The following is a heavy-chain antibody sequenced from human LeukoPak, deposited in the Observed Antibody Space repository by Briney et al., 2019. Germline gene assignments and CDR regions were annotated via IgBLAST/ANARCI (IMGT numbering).Heavy chain of an antibody. CDR3: ARGPYYYYMDV. Sequence: SVKVSCKASGGTFSSYAISWVRQAPGQGLEWMGRITPILGIANYAQKFQGRVTITADKSTSTAYMELSSLRSEDTAVYYCARGPYYYYMDVWGKGTTVTVSS. CDR1: GGTFSSYA. V-gene: IGHV1-69*04. J-gene: IGHJ6*03. CDR2: ITPILGIA. D-gene: IGHD3/OR15-3a*01.